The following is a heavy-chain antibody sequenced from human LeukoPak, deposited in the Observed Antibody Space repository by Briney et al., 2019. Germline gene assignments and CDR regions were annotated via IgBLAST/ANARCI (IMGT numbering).Heavy chain of an antibody. Sequence: GGSLRLSCAASGFTFSSYGMHWVRQASGKGLEWVAVISYDGSNKYYADSVKSRFTISRDNSKNTLYLQMNSLRAEDTAVYYCAKDPNAYGDYGHRNRTDGWGQGTLVTVSS. CDR2: ISYDGSNK. CDR1: GFTFSSYG. CDR3: AKDPNAYGDYGHRNRTDG. V-gene: IGHV3-30*18. J-gene: IGHJ4*02. D-gene: IGHD4-17*01.